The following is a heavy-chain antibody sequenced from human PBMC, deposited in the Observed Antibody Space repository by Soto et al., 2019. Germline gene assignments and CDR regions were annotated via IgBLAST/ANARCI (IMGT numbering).Heavy chain of an antibody. V-gene: IGHV4-39*01. D-gene: IGHD2-15*01. CDR1: GGSISNPIYY. CDR2: IFYSGSA. J-gene: IGHJ4*02. Sequence: SXTLSLTCSVSGGSISNPIYYWAWIRQPPGKGLEWIGSIFYSGSAYYNPSLKSRVTMSVDTSQNQFSLKLSSVTAADTAVYYCGRLQNFINWCFDSWGQGALVTVSS. CDR3: GRLQNFINWCFDS.